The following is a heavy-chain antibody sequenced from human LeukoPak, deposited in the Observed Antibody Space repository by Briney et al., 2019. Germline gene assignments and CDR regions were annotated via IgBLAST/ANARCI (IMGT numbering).Heavy chain of an antibody. V-gene: IGHV1-18*01. CDR2: ISAYNGNK. D-gene: IGHD4-23*01. Sequence: GASVKVSCKASGYTFTNYGISWVRQAPGQGLDWMGWISAYNGNKVYAQELQGRVTMTTDTSTSTAYMELRSLRSDDTAVYYCARALGERPTVVTPYWGQGTLVTVSS. CDR3: ARALGERPTVVTPY. J-gene: IGHJ4*02. CDR1: GYTFTNYG.